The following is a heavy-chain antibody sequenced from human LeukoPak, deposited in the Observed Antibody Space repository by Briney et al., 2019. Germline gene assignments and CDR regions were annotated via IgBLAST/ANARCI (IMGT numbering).Heavy chain of an antibody. D-gene: IGHD2-15*01. J-gene: IGHJ4*02. CDR1: GGTFSSYA. V-gene: IGHV1-69*05. CDR2: IIPIFGTA. CDR3: AREYCSGGSCYVDY. Sequence: SVKVSCKASGGTFSSYAISWVRQAPGQGLEWMGGIIPIFGTANYAQKFQGRVTMTRDTSISTAYMEMRRLRSDDTAVYYCAREYCSGGSCYVDYWGQGTLVTVSS.